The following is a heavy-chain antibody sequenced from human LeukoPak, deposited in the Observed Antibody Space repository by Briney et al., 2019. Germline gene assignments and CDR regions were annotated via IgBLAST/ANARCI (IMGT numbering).Heavy chain of an antibody. V-gene: IGHV3-9*01. J-gene: IGHJ4*02. D-gene: IGHD3-9*01. Sequence: GGSLRLSCAASGFTFDDYAMHWVRQAPGKGLEWVSGVSWNSGSIGYADSVKGRFTISRDNAKNSLYLQMNSLRAEDTALYYCAKGANYDILTGSDYWGQGTLVTVSS. CDR2: VSWNSGSI. CDR3: AKGANYDILTGSDY. CDR1: GFTFDDYA.